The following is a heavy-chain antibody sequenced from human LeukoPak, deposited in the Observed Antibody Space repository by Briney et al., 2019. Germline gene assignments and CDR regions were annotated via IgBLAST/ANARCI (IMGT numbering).Heavy chain of an antibody. CDR2: ITYDGYYK. CDR3: VRGWREFYFEY. Sequence: PGTSLRLSCAASGFTFTSYGMHWVRQAPGKGLEWVALITYDGYYKYYSDSVKGRFTISSDTSKNTLYLQMNSLRDEDTAVYYCVRGWREFYFEYWGQGNLVTVSS. D-gene: IGHD3-3*01. V-gene: IGHV3-30*03. J-gene: IGHJ4*02. CDR1: GFTFTSYG.